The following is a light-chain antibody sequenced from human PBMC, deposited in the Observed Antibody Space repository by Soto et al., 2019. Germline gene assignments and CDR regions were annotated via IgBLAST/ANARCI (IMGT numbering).Light chain of an antibody. V-gene: IGKV1-27*01. CDR2: AAS. J-gene: IGKJ1*01. CDR1: QGIGNY. CDR3: QKYDSAPQT. Sequence: DIQMTQSPSSLSASVGDRVTITCRASQGIGNYLAWFQQKPGKVPKLLIYAASTLQSGISSRFRGSGSGTDFTLTISSLQPEDVATYSCQKYDSAPQTFGQGTKVGIK.